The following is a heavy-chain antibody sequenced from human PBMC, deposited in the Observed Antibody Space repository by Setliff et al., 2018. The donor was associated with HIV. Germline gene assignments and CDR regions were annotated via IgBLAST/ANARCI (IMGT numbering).Heavy chain of an antibody. Sequence: SETLSLTCTVSGDSISSYSWNWIRQSPGGGLEWIGFIFSSGRTKYNPSLQSRVTMSIDTSKNQFSLRLTSVTAADTAVYYCARRIEDSGSFPDKNWFDTWGQGSLVTVSS. CDR2: IFSSGRT. CDR3: ARRIEDSGSFPDKNWFDT. J-gene: IGHJ5*02. D-gene: IGHD3-10*01. V-gene: IGHV4-4*09. CDR1: GDSISSYS.